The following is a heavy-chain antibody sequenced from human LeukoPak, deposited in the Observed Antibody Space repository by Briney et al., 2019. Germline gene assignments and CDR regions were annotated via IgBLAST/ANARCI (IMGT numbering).Heavy chain of an antibody. V-gene: IGHV3-23*01. J-gene: IGHJ4*02. Sequence: PGGSLRLSCVASGFIFNNYAMNWVRQAPGKGLEWVSAISGSGGSTYYADSVKGRFTISRDNSKNTLYLQMNSLRAEDTAVYYCARAQTPEDRRYFDWLSSPDVGYYFDYWGQGTLVTVSS. D-gene: IGHD3-9*01. CDR3: ARAQTPEDRRYFDWLSSPDVGYYFDY. CDR1: GFIFNNYA. CDR2: ISGSGGST.